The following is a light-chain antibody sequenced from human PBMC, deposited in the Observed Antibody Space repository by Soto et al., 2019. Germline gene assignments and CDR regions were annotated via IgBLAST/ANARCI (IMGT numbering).Light chain of an antibody. J-gene: IGLJ1*01. Sequence: QSALTQPASVSGSLGQSITISCTGTSSDVGGYNYVSWYQQHPGKAPKLMIYDVRNRASGASNRFSGSKSGNTASLTISGLQAEDEADDYCTSYTSSSTLYVCVTGTKVTVL. V-gene: IGLV2-14*01. CDR3: TSYTSSSTLYV. CDR2: DVR. CDR1: SSDVGGYNY.